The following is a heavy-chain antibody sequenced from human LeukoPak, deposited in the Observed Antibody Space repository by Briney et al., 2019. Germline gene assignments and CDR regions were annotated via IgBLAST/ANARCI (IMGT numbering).Heavy chain of an antibody. J-gene: IGHJ4*02. CDR3: ARHWNGYGVDY. CDR2: INPSGGST. D-gene: IGHD3-3*01. CDR1: GYTFTGYY. Sequence: ASVKVSCKASGYTFTGYYMHWVRQAPGQGLEWMGIINPSGGSTSYAQKFQGRVTMTRDTSTSTVYMELSSLRSEDTAVYYCARHWNGYGVDYWGQGTLVTVSS. V-gene: IGHV1-46*01.